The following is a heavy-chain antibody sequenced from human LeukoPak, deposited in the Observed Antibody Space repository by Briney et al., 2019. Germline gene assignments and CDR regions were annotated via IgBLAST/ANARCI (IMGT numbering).Heavy chain of an antibody. CDR2: TNQDGSEK. D-gene: IGHD5-18*01. J-gene: IGHJ4*02. V-gene: IGHV3-7*01. CDR1: GFRFSSYW. CDR3: ARLGYSYGYVFDY. Sequence: GGSLRLSCAASGFRFSSYWMSWVRQAPGKGLEWVANTNQDGSEKHYVDSVKGRVSISRDNAKNSLYLQMNSLRAEDTAVYYCARLGYSYGYVFDYWGQGTLVTVSS.